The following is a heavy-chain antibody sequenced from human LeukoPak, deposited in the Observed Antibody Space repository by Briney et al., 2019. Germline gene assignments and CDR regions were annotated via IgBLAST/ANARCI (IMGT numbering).Heavy chain of an antibody. V-gene: IGHV1-2*02. Sequence: ASVKVSCKASGYTFSGSYIHWVRQAPGQGLEWMGWINPNSGGTNYAQKLQVRVTMTRDTSISTAYMELSRLRSDDTAVYYCARDQDEYYYDSSGYRFGSDLAFDIWGQGTMVTVSS. CDR1: GYTFSGSY. CDR2: INPNSGGT. D-gene: IGHD3-22*01. CDR3: ARDQDEYYYDSSGYRFGSDLAFDI. J-gene: IGHJ3*02.